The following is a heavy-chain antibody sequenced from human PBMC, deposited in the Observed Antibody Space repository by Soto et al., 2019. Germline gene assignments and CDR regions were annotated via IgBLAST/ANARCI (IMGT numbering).Heavy chain of an antibody. V-gene: IGHV3-7*01. D-gene: IGHD6-13*01. J-gene: IGHJ4*02. CDR2: IKQDGSEK. CDR3: GTADRSTAAGVTVQ. Sequence: EVQVVESGGGLVQPGGSLRLSCAASGFTLSTYWMTWVRQAPGKGLEWVANIKQDGSEKYYVDSVKGRFTVSRDNAKNSLYLQMKSLRTEDTAVYYCGTADRSTAAGVTVQWGPGTLVTVSS. CDR1: GFTLSTYW.